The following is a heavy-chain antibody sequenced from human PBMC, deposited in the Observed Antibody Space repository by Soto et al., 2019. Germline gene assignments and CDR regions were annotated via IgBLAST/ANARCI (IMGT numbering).Heavy chain of an antibody. V-gene: IGHV1-69*13. D-gene: IGHD2-15*01. J-gene: IGHJ5*02. CDR2: IIPIFGTA. CDR3: ARDLGLCSGGSCYSVQNWFDP. Sequence: SVKVSCKASGGTFSSYAISWVRQAPGQGLEWMGGIIPIFGTANYAQKFQGRVTITADESTSTTYMELSSLRSEDTAVYYCARDLGLCSGGSCYSVQNWFDPWGQGTLVTVSS. CDR1: GGTFSSYA.